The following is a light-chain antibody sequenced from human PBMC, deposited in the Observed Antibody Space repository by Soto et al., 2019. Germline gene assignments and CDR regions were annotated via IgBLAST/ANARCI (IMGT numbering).Light chain of an antibody. CDR1: SGYMTSSY. CDR2: EDN. J-gene: IGLJ1*01. V-gene: IGLV6-57*04. Sequence: KFMLTQPHSVSESPGKTVTISCSRSSGYMTSSYVQWYQQRPGSAPIIVIFEDNQRHSGVPHRFSGSVDSSSNSTSLTISGLKTAIEADYYCQPSYVIFPYNFGCGTKVTV. CDR3: QPSYVIFPYN.